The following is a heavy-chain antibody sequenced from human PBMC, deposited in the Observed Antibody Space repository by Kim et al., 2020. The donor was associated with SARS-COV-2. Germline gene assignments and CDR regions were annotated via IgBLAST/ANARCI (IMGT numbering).Heavy chain of an antibody. D-gene: IGHD3-10*01. J-gene: IGHJ5*02. CDR3: TRPIITMARLTFDP. V-gene: IGHV3-73*01. Sequence: GGSLRLSCAASGFTFSGSAMHWVRQASGKGLEWVGRIRSKANSYATAYAASVKGRFTISRDDSKNTAYLQMNSLKTEDTAVYYCTRPIITMARLTFDPWGQGTLVTVSS. CDR2: IRSKANSYAT. CDR1: GFTFSGSA.